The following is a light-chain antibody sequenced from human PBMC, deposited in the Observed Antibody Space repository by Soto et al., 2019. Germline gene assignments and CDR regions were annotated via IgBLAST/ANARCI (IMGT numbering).Light chain of an antibody. Sequence: QSVLTQPASVSGSPGQSITISRTASSSHIGSSNLVSWYQHHSGKAPKLIIYEGNKRPSGVSNRFSGSKSGKTASLTISGLQAEDEGTYYCCSYAGSSPLYVFGTGTKVTV. CDR2: EGN. V-gene: IGLV2-23*01. CDR3: CSYAGSSPLYV. CDR1: SSHIGSSNL. J-gene: IGLJ1*01.